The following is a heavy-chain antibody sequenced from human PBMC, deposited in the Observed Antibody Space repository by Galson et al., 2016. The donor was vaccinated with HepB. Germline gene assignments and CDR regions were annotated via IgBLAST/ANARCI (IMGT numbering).Heavy chain of an antibody. J-gene: IGHJ6*02. Sequence: SVKVSCKASGGTFNSFAISWVRQAPGQGLEWMGGIMPIFGRANYGQNFQDRITITADESTSTAYMELRSLRSEDTAVYYCARDQRAYDKKAGYFYYGMDVWGHGTTVTVSS. CDR3: ARDQRAYDKKAGYFYYGMDV. CDR2: IMPIFGRA. D-gene: IGHD5-12*01. CDR1: GGTFNSFA. V-gene: IGHV1-69*13.